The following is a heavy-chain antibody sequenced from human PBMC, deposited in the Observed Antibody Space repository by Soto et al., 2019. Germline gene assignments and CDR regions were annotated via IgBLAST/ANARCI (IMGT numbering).Heavy chain of an antibody. V-gene: IGHV4-31*03. CDR2: IYYSGST. CDR3: AMGVVGATGAMDV. J-gene: IGHJ6*02. D-gene: IGHD1-26*01. Sequence: QVQLQESGPGLVKPSQTLSLTCTVSGGSISSGGYYWSWIRQHPGKGLEWIGYIYYSGSTYYNPSLKSRVXXSXDXXKNQFSLKLSSVTAADTAVYYCAMGVVGATGAMDVWVQGTTVTVSS. CDR1: GGSISSGGYY.